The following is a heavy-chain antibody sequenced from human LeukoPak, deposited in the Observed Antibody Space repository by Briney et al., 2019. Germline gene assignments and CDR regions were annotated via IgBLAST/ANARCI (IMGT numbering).Heavy chain of an antibody. Sequence: SETLSLTCTVSGGSITNYYWSWIRQPPGKGLEYIGFIYHSGSTNYNPSLKSRVTMSADKSKNQCSLRLSSVTAADTAIYFCARSTQDSSTSFDYWGQGTLVTASS. J-gene: IGHJ4*02. CDR3: ARSTQDSSTSFDY. CDR1: GGSITNYY. CDR2: IYHSGST. D-gene: IGHD6-6*01. V-gene: IGHV4-59*01.